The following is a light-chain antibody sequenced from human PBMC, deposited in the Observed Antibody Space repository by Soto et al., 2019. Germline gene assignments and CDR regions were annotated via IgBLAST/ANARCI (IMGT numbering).Light chain of an antibody. Sequence: ETLLTQSPGTLSLSPGERATLSCRASESLRSSWLAWYQQKPGQAPRLLIYGASSRATAIPGRFSGSGSGTEFTLTISRLDPEDFAVYFCQQYDTSPVTFGGGTRVEIK. CDR3: QQYDTSPVT. V-gene: IGKV3-20*01. CDR1: ESLRSSW. J-gene: IGKJ4*01. CDR2: GAS.